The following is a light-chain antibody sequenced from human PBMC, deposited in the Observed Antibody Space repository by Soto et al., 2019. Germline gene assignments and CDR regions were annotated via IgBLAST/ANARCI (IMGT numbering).Light chain of an antibody. Sequence: QSVLTQPRSVSGSPGQSVTISCSGTSSDVGAYNYVSWYQQHPGKAPKIIIYDVTKRPSGVPDRFSGSKSGNTASLTISGLQAEDEADYYCCSFAGTYSYVFGTGTRSPS. CDR2: DVT. J-gene: IGLJ1*01. V-gene: IGLV2-11*01. CDR3: CSFAGTYSYV. CDR1: SSDVGAYNY.